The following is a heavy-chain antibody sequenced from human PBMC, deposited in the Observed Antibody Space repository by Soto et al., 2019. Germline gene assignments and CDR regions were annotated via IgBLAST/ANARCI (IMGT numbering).Heavy chain of an antibody. V-gene: IGHV1-3*01. CDR3: ARSDPYRLRLGELSPFDY. D-gene: IGHD3-16*02. Sequence: KVDCKTVGYAFSSYAMHWGRQTPGQSLEWMGWINAGNGNTKYSQKFQGRVTITRDTSASTAYMELSSLRSEDTAVYYCARSDPYRLRLGELSPFDYWGQRNLVTVPS. CDR2: INAGNGNT. J-gene: IGHJ4*02. CDR1: GYAFSSYA.